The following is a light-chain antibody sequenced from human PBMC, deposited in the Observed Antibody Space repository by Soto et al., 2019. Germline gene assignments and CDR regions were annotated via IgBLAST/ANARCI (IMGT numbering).Light chain of an antibody. CDR1: SSDIGRYNY. CDR2: EVN. J-gene: IGLJ1*01. CDR3: TSCINANTRCA. V-gene: IGLV2-14*01. Sequence: QSVLTQPASVSGSPGQSIAISCTGTSSDIGRYNYVSWFQQHPGKVPKLVIFEVNYRPSGVSDRFSGSKSGNTASLTITGLQAEDEADYYCTSCINANTRCALGSGTKVTV.